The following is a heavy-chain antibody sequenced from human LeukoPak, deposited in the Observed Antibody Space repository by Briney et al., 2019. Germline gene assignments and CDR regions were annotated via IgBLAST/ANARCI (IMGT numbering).Heavy chain of an antibody. Sequence: SETLSLTCTVSGGSISSGSYYWSWIRQPVGKGLEWIGRIYTSGSTNYNPSLKSRVTISVDTSKNQFSLKLSSVTAADTAVYYCARTGSGSGNNRFWFDPWGQGTLVTVSS. CDR3: ARTGSGSGNNRFWFDP. D-gene: IGHD3-10*01. CDR1: GGSISSGSYY. J-gene: IGHJ5*02. V-gene: IGHV4-61*02. CDR2: IYTSGST.